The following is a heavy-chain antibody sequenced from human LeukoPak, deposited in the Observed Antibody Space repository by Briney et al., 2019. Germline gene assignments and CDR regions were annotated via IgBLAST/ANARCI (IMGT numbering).Heavy chain of an antibody. CDR1: GFTFSSYA. Sequence: GRSPRLSCAASGFTFSSYAMHWVRQAPGKGLEWVAVISYDGSNKYYADSVKGRFTISRDNSKNTLYLQMNSLRAEDTAVYYCARDLVRWRWLPPPLPDYWGQGTLVTVSS. CDR3: ARDLVRWRWLPPPLPDY. J-gene: IGHJ4*02. V-gene: IGHV3-30-3*01. D-gene: IGHD3-22*01. CDR2: ISYDGSNK.